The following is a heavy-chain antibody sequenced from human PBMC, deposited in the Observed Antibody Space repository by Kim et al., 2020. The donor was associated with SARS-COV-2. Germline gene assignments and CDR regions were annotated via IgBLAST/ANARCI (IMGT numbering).Heavy chain of an antibody. Sequence: DSVKGRFTISSDNAKNSLYLRMNSLRAEDTAVYYCARDPSIAAADRGAFDIWGQGTMVTVSS. V-gene: IGHV3-21*01. D-gene: IGHD6-13*01. J-gene: IGHJ3*02. CDR3: ARDPSIAAADRGAFDI.